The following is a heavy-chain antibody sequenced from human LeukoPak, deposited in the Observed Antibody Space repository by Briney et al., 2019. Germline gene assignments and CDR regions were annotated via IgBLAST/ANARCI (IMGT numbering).Heavy chain of an antibody. CDR1: GGSFSGYY. D-gene: IGHD3-10*01. Sequence: SETLSLTCAVYGGSFSGYYWSWIRQPPGKGLEWIGEINHSGSTNYNPSLKSRVTISVDTSKNQFSLKLSSVTAADTAVYYCARERRYYYDSGKRYGMDVWGKGTTVTVSS. CDR3: ARERRYYYDSGKRYGMDV. J-gene: IGHJ6*04. CDR2: INHSGST. V-gene: IGHV4-34*01.